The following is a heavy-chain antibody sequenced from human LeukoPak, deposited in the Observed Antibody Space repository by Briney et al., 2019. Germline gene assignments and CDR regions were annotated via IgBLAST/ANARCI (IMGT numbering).Heavy chain of an antibody. Sequence: GGSLRLSCAASGFTFSSYWTHWVRQAPGKGLVWVSRINSDGGSTSYADSVKGRSTISRDNAKNTLYLQMNSLRAEDTAVYYCARAGRPYTGGAFDIWGQGTMVTVSS. J-gene: IGHJ3*02. V-gene: IGHV3-74*01. CDR3: ARAGRPYTGGAFDI. CDR2: INSDGGST. D-gene: IGHD1-26*01. CDR1: GFTFSSYW.